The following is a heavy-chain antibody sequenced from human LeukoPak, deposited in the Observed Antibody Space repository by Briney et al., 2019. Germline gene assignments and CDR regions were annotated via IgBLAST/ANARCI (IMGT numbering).Heavy chain of an antibody. CDR1: GFTFSSYW. CDR2: INSDGSST. J-gene: IGHJ3*02. V-gene: IGHV3-74*01. CDR3: ARVRSKGGVFSDAFDM. D-gene: IGHD1-26*01. Sequence: GGSLRLSCAASGFTFSSYWMHWVRQAPGKGLVWVSRINSDGSSTSYADSVKGRFTVSRDNAHNSLYLQMNSLRAEDTAVYYCARVRSKGGVFSDAFDMWGQGTMVTVSS.